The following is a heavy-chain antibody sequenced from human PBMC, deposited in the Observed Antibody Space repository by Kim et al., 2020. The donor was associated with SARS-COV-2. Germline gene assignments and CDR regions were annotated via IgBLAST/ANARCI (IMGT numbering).Heavy chain of an antibody. CDR1: GGSISSYY. CDR3: ARLSSSGDYDFDY. Sequence: SETLSLTCTVSGGSISSYYWSWIRQPPGKGLEWIGYIYYSGSTNYNPSLKSRVTISVDTSKNQFSLTLSSVTAAATAVYYCARLSSSGDYDFDYWGQGTLVTVSS. CDR2: IYYSGST. J-gene: IGHJ4*02. D-gene: IGHD4-17*01. V-gene: IGHV4-59*01.